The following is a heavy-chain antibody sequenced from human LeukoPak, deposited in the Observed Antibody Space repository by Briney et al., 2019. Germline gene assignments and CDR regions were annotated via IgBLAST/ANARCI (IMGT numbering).Heavy chain of an antibody. Sequence: GGSLRLSCAASGFTFSSYAMSWVRQAPGKGLEWVSAISGSGGSTYYADSVKGRFTISRDNSKNTLYLQMNSLRAEDTAVYYCAEEKAITMVRGVIIPVFDYWGQGTLVTVSS. V-gene: IGHV3-23*01. D-gene: IGHD3-10*01. CDR1: GFTFSSYA. J-gene: IGHJ4*02. CDR2: ISGSGGST. CDR3: AEEKAITMVRGVIIPVFDY.